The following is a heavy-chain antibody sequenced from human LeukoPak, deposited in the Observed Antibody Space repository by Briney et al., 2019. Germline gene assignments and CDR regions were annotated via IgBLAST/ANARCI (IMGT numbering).Heavy chain of an antibody. V-gene: IGHV1-2*02. J-gene: IGHJ4*02. CDR3: AREYNSGWYRKAAFDY. CDR1: GYTFTDYY. CDR2: INPNGGGT. Sequence: ASVKVSCKSSGYTFTDYYMHWVRQAPGQGLEWMGWINPNGGGTNYAQSFQGRVTMTRDTSIGTAYMELSSLISDDTAIYYCAREYNSGWYRKAAFDYWGQGTLVTVTS. D-gene: IGHD6-19*01.